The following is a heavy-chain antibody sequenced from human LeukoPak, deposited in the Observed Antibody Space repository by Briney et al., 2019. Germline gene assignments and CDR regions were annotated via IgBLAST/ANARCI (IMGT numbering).Heavy chain of an antibody. Sequence: GGSLRLSCAASGFTFSSYWMSWVRQAPGKGLEWVANIKQDGSEKYYVDSVKVRFTISKDNAKNSLYLQMNSLRVEDTAVYYCARVVFPSRVSDYWGQGTLVTVSS. CDR1: GFTFSSYW. CDR3: ARVVFPSRVSDY. J-gene: IGHJ4*02. CDR2: IKQDGSEK. D-gene: IGHD2-21*01. V-gene: IGHV3-7*01.